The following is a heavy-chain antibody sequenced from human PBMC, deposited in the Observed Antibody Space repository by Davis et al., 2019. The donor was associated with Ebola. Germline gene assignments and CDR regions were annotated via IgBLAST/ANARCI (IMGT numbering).Heavy chain of an antibody. CDR1: GYTFTDYY. V-gene: IGHV1-2*02. CDR2: INPNSGGT. J-gene: IGHJ5*02. CDR3: ARDRIAVNWFDP. Sequence: ASVKVSCKASGYTFTDYYMHWVRQAPGQGLEWMGWINPNSGGTNYAQKFQGRVTMTRDTSISTAYMELSRLRSDDTAVYYCARDRIAVNWFDPWGQGTLVTVSS. D-gene: IGHD6-19*01.